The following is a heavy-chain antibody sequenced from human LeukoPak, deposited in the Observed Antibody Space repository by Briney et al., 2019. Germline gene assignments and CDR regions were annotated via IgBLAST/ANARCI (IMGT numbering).Heavy chain of an antibody. CDR1: GGSISSFY. Sequence: SETLSLTCTVSGGSISSFYWSWIRQPPGKGLEWIGYIYYTGSTNYNSSLKSRLTISLDTSRNQVSLKLTSVTAADTAMYYCARDTVAAILWGQGTLVTVSS. D-gene: IGHD2-21*02. CDR3: ARDTVAAIL. J-gene: IGHJ4*02. V-gene: IGHV4-59*01. CDR2: IYYTGST.